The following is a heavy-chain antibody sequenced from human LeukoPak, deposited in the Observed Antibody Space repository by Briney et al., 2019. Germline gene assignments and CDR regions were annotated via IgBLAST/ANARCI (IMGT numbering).Heavy chain of an antibody. J-gene: IGHJ4*02. V-gene: IGHV3-7*01. Sequence: GGSLRLSCAASGFAVSSNYMSWVRQAPGKGLEWVANIKQDGSEKYYVDSVKGRFTVSRDNTKNSLYLQMNSLRAEDTAVYYCTMIEWERWRGWGQGTLVTVSS. D-gene: IGHD1-26*01. CDR2: IKQDGSEK. CDR3: TMIEWERWRG. CDR1: GFAVSSNY.